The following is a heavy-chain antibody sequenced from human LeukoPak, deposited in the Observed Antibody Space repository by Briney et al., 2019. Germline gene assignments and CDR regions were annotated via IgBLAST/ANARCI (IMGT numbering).Heavy chain of an antibody. CDR2: ISSSGSTI. V-gene: IGHV3-48*04. D-gene: IGHD2-21*01. CDR1: GFTFSSYR. CDR3: ATYPGAGDY. J-gene: IGHJ4*02. Sequence: GGSLRLSCAASGFTFSSYRMNWVRQAPGKGLEWVSYISSSGSTIYYADSVKGRFTISRDNAKNSLYLQMNSLRAEDTAVYYCATYPGAGDYWGQGTLVTVSS.